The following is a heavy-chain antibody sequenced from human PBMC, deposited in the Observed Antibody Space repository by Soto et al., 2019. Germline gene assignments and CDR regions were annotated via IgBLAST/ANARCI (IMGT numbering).Heavy chain of an antibody. CDR1: GFSLSTSGVG. D-gene: IGHD5-18*01. CDR2: IYGDDDK. V-gene: IGHV2-5*02. CDR3: AQRRGSLGVQLWFDAFDI. J-gene: IGHJ3*02. Sequence: QITLKESGPTLVQPTQTLTLTCTFSGFSLSTSGVGVGWIRQPPGKALEWLALIYGDDDKRYSPSLKSRLTFTKDTSKNQVVLTMTNMDPVDTATYYCAQRRGSLGVQLWFDAFDIWGQGTMVTGSS.